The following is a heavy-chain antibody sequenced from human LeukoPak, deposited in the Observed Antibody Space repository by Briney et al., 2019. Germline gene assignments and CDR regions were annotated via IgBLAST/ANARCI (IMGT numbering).Heavy chain of an antibody. CDR3: ATGAIAVRPFDY. Sequence: SETLSLTCTVSGASISRYYWTWIRQPAGKGLEWIGRLHTTGNTDYNPSLKNRVTMSVDKSNNQFSLNLTSVTATDSAVYFCATGAIAVRPFDYWGPGTLVTVSS. CDR1: GASISRYY. V-gene: IGHV4-4*07. D-gene: IGHD6-6*01. J-gene: IGHJ4*02. CDR2: LHTTGNT.